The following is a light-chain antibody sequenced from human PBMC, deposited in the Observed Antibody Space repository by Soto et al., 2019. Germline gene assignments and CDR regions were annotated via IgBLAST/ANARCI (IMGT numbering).Light chain of an antibody. V-gene: IGLV1-40*01. CDR3: QSYDSTLSGPWV. Sequence: QPVLTQPPSVSGAPGQRVTISCTGSSSNIGAGYDVHWYQQLPGTAPKLLIYGNNNRPSGVPDRFSGSKSGTSASLAIARLQAEDEADYYCQSYDSTLSGPWVFGGGTKLTVL. CDR1: SSNIGAGYD. J-gene: IGLJ3*02. CDR2: GNN.